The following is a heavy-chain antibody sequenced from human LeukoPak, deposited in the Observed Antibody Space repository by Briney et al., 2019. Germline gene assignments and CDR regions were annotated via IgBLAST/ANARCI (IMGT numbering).Heavy chain of an antibody. J-gene: IGHJ4*02. CDR1: GFTFSSYA. V-gene: IGHV3-15*01. Sequence: GGSLRLSCAASGFTFSSYAMSWVRQAPGKGLEWVGRIKSKTDGGITDYAATVKGRFTISRDDSKNTLYLQMNSLKTEDTAVYYCTTDRAAPDYWGQGTLVTVSS. D-gene: IGHD6-13*01. CDR3: TTDRAAPDY. CDR2: IKSKTDGGIT.